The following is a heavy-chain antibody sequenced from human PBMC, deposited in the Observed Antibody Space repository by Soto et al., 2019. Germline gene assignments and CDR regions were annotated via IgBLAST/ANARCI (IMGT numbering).Heavy chain of an antibody. Sequence: GGSLRLSCAVSGFTVNTNYLTWVRQAPGKGLEWVSFIYRDGTTDYADSVKGRFTIFRDNSKNTADLQMNSLRAEDTAVYYCASRTWDLGGFDPWGQGTLVTVSS. D-gene: IGHD3-10*01. CDR2: IYRDGTT. V-gene: IGHV3-53*01. CDR1: GFTVNTNY. CDR3: ASRTWDLGGFDP. J-gene: IGHJ5*02.